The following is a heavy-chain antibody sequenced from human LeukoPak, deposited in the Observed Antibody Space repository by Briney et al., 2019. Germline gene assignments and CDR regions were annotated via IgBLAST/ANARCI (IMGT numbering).Heavy chain of an antibody. CDR1: GYSFPTYW. D-gene: IGHD3-16*01. CDR3: ARHDQLGELALSIIY. CDR2: IYPGDSEI. V-gene: IGHV5-51*01. J-gene: IGHJ4*02. Sequence: GESLKISCKGSGYSFPTYWIGWVRQMPGKGLEWMGIIYPGDSEIKYSPSFQGQVTISADKSISTAYLQWNSLKASDSAMYYCARHDQLGELALSIIYWGQGTPVTVSS.